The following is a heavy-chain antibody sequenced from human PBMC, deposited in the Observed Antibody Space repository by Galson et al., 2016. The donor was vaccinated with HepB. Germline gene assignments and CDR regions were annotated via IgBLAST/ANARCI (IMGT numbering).Heavy chain of an antibody. J-gene: IGHJ6*02. CDR2: TYYRSKWCN. V-gene: IGHV6-1*01. CDR1: GDSVSSNSAA. D-gene: IGHD3-9*01. Sequence: CAISGDSVSSNSAAWNWIRQSPSRGLEWLGRTYYRSKWCNDYAVSVESRITINPDTSKNQVSLQLNSVTPEDTAVYYCARERLRYFDWLRNRYYYYGMDVWGQGTTVTVSS. CDR3: ARERLRYFDWLRNRYYYYGMDV.